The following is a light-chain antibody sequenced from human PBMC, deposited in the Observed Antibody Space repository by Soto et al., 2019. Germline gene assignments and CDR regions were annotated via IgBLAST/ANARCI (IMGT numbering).Light chain of an antibody. Sequence: EIVLTQSPGTLSLSPGERATLSCRASQSVSSSYLAWYQQKPGQAPRLLIYGASSRATCIPDRFSGSVSGTDFTLTISRLETEDFAVYYCQQYGSSPYTFGQGTKLEIK. CDR1: QSVSSSY. CDR3: QQYGSSPYT. CDR2: GAS. V-gene: IGKV3-20*01. J-gene: IGKJ2*01.